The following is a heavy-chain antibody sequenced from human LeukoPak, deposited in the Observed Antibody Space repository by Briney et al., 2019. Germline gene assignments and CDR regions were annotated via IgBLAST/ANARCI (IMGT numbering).Heavy chain of an antibody. J-gene: IGHJ4*02. CDR1: GYTFTGYY. CDR3: ARDHFDFWSGYSATYFDY. CDR2: INPNSGGT. Sequence: GASVKVSCKASGYTFTGYYMHWVRQAPGQGLEWMGWINPNSGGTNYAQKFQGRVTMTRDPASSTAYMELSRLSSDDTAVYYCARDHFDFWSGYSATYFDYWGQGTLVTVSS. V-gene: IGHV1-2*02. D-gene: IGHD3-3*01.